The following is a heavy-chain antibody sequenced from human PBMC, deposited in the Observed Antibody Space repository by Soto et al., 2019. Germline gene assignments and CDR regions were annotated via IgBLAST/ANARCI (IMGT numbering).Heavy chain of an antibody. Sequence: SETLSLTCTVSGGSISSYYWSWIRQPPGKGLEWIGYIYYSGSTNYNPSLKSRVTISVDTSKNQFSLKLSSVTAADTAVYYCARDTNYDSSGYQYNWFDPWGQGTLVTVSS. D-gene: IGHD3-22*01. J-gene: IGHJ5*02. CDR2: IYYSGST. CDR3: ARDTNYDSSGYQYNWFDP. V-gene: IGHV4-59*01. CDR1: GGSISSYY.